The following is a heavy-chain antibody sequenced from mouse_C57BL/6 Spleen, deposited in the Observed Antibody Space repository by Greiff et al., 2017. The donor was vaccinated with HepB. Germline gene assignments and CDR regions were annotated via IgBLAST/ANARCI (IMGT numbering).Heavy chain of an antibody. CDR3: ARITTVVAPLDV. J-gene: IGHJ1*03. CDR1: GFTFSDYG. D-gene: IGHD1-1*01. CDR2: ISSGSSTI. Sequence: EVQRVESGGGLVKPGGSLKLSCAASGFTFSDYGMHWVRQAPEKGLEWVAYISSGSSTIYYADTVKGRFTISRDNAKNTLFLQMTSLRSEDTAMYYCARITTVVAPLDVWGTGTTVTVSS. V-gene: IGHV5-17*01.